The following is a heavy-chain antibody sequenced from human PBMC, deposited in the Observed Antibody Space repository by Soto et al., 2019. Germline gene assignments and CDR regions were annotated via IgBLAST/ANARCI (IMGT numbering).Heavy chain of an antibody. CDR3: ARRFEYNSGYPPRY. Sequence: GGSLRLSCAASGFTFSSYWMHWVRQVPGKGLVWVSRINSDGSSTSYADSVKGRFTISRDNAKNTLYLQMNSLRAEDTAVYYCARRFEYNSGYPPRYWGQGTLVTVSS. D-gene: IGHD3-22*01. V-gene: IGHV3-74*01. CDR1: GFTFSSYW. J-gene: IGHJ4*02. CDR2: INSDGSST.